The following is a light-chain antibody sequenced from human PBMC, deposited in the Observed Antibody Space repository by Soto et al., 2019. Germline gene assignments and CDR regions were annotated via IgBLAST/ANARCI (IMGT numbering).Light chain of an antibody. Sequence: TVLTQSPGTLSLSPGERATLSCRARQSVSRYYLSWYQQKPGQAPRLLIYGASTRATGVPPRFSGSGSGADFTLTITSLQVEDFAVYYCQQALSFGGGTRVEIK. CDR1: QSVSRYY. CDR2: GAS. CDR3: QQALS. J-gene: IGKJ4*01. V-gene: IGKV3D-7*01.